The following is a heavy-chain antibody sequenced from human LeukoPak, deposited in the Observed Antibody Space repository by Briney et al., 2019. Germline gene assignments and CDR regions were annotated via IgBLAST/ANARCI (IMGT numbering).Heavy chain of an antibody. Sequence: PGGSLRLSCAASGFTFSSYAMSWVRQAPGKGLEWVSAISGSGGSTYYADSVKGRFTISRDNSKNTLYLQMNSLRAEDTAVYYCAKDSEYCSSTSCYAGDYWGQGTLVTVSS. V-gene: IGHV3-23*01. CDR2: ISGSGGST. CDR3: AKDSEYCSSTSCYAGDY. CDR1: GFTFSSYA. D-gene: IGHD2-2*01. J-gene: IGHJ4*02.